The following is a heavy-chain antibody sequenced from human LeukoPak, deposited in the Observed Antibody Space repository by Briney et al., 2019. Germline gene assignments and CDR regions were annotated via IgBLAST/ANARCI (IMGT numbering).Heavy chain of an antibody. CDR2: IIPILGIA. D-gene: IGHD6-19*01. CDR3: ARLAGTGYFDY. V-gene: IGHV1-69*02. J-gene: IGHJ4*02. CDR1: GGTFSSYT. Sequence: ASVKVSCKASGGTFSSYTISWVRQAPGQGLEWMGRIIPILGIANYAQKFQGRVTITADKSTSTAYIELSSLRSEDTAVYYCARLAGTGYFDYWGQGTLVTVSS.